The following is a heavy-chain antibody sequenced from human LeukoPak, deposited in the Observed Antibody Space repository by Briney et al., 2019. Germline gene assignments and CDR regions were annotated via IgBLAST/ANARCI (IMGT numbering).Heavy chain of an antibody. Sequence: PGGSLRLSCAASGFTVSSNYMSWVRQAPGKGLEWVSVIHSGSDTYYADSVKGRFTISRDNSRNTLYLRMNSLRAEDTAVYYCARVQNYYDSSGYHFYAFDIWGQGTLVTVSS. CDR2: IHSGSDT. J-gene: IGHJ3*02. D-gene: IGHD3-22*01. V-gene: IGHV3-53*01. CDR1: GFTVSSNY. CDR3: ARVQNYYDSSGYHFYAFDI.